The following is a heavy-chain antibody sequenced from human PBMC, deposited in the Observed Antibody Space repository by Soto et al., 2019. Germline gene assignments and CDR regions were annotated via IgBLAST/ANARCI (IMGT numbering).Heavy chain of an antibody. CDR1: GDTFSRST. V-gene: IGHV1-69*02. J-gene: IGHJ4*02. Sequence: QVQLVQSGAEVTKPGSSVTVSCTASGDTFSRSTLSWVRQAPGQRLEWMGRIIPMLGMSNSALKFQGRLTISAETSTNKVYMHLKSLRSDDTAVYYCATSYGSGSAHFDSWGQETLVTVSS. CDR3: ATSYGSGSAHFDS. CDR2: IIPMLGMS. D-gene: IGHD3-10*01.